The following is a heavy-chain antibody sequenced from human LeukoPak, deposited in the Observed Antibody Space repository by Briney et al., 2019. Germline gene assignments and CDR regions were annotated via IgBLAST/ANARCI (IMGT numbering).Heavy chain of an antibody. Sequence: ASVTVSCKASGYTFTSYYMHWVRQAPGQGLEWMGIINPSGGSTSYAQKFQGRVTMTRDTSTSTVYMELSSLRSEDTAVYYCARGTNNWNNEYYYYGMDVWGQGTTVTVSS. CDR2: INPSGGST. J-gene: IGHJ6*02. CDR1: GYTFTSYY. D-gene: IGHD1/OR15-1a*01. CDR3: ARGTNNWNNEYYYYGMDV. V-gene: IGHV1-46*01.